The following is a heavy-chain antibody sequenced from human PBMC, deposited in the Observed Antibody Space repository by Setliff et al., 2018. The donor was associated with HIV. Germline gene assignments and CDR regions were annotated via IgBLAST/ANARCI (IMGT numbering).Heavy chain of an antibody. J-gene: IGHJ4*02. D-gene: IGHD6-19*01. V-gene: IGHV3-30*04. Sequence: GALRLSCATSGFTFSTYHMHWVRQAPGKGLAWVAVMSNDGSNRIYADSVKGRFTISRDYPKNTLSLQMNSLTTEDTAVYYCAKQGPSSGLDFWGRGTLVTVSS. CDR2: MSNDGSNR. CDR3: AKQGPSSGLDF. CDR1: GFTFSTYH.